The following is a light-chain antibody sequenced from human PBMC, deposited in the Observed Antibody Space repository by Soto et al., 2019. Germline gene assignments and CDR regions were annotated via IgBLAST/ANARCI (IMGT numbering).Light chain of an antibody. CDR1: QSVSSSY. CDR2: GAS. CDR3: QQYGSSPLWT. Sequence: EIVWTQSPGTLSLSPGERATLSCRASQSVSSSYLAWYQQKPGQAPRLLIYGASSRATGIPDRLGGSGSGKDFTLTISRLEPEDFAVYYCQQYGSSPLWTFGQGTKVEIK. J-gene: IGKJ1*01. V-gene: IGKV3-20*01.